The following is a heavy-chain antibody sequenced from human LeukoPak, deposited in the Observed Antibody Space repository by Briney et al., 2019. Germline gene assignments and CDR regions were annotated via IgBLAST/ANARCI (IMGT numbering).Heavy chain of an antibody. Sequence: SETLSLTCTVSGGSISSTRYYWGWIRQPPGKGLEWIGSIYYSGSTYYNPSLKSRVTISVDTSKNQFSLKLSSVTAADTAVYYCASGDLGYCSGGSCSRGNWFDPWGQGTLVTVSS. V-gene: IGHV4-39*07. CDR1: GGSISSTRYY. CDR2: IYYSGST. CDR3: ASGDLGYCSGGSCSRGNWFDP. D-gene: IGHD2-15*01. J-gene: IGHJ5*02.